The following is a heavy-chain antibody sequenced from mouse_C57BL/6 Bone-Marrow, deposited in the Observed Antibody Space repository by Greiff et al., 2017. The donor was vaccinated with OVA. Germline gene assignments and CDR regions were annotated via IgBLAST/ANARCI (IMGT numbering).Heavy chain of an antibody. V-gene: IGHV2-9-1*01. Sequence: VKVVESGPGLVAPSQSLSITCTVSGFSLTSYAISWVRQPPGKGLEWLGVIWTGGGTNYNSALKSRLSISKDNSKSQVFLKMNSLQTDDTARYYCARVVATRYYAMDYWGQGTSVTVSS. CDR1: GFSLTSYA. D-gene: IGHD1-1*01. J-gene: IGHJ4*01. CDR2: IWTGGGT. CDR3: ARVVATRYYAMDY.